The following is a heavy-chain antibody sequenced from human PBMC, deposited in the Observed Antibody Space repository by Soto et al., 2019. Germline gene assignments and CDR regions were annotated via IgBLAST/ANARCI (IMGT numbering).Heavy chain of an antibody. CDR1: GGSISSSNW. CDR2: IYHSGST. D-gene: IGHD3-3*01. J-gene: IGHJ5*02. Sequence: SETLSLTCAVSGGSISSSNWWSWVRQPPGKGLEWIGEIYHSGSTNYNPSLKSRVTISVDKSKNQFPLKLSSVAATDTAVYYCARNPRRITIFGVVTTNWFDPWGQGTLVTVSS. V-gene: IGHV4-4*02. CDR3: ARNPRRITIFGVVTTNWFDP.